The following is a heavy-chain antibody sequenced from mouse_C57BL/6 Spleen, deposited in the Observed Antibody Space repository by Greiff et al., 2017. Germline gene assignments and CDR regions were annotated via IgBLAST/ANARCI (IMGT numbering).Heavy chain of an antibody. CDR2: INPSSGYT. CDR1: GYTFTSYW. J-gene: IGHJ4*01. D-gene: IGHD1-1*01. V-gene: IGHV1-7*01. CDR3: ARNYYGSSYDAIDY. Sequence: VQLQQSGAELAKPGASVQLSCKASGYTFTSYWKHWVKQRPGQGLEWIGYINPSSGYTKYNQKFKDKATLTADKSSSTAYMQLSSLTYEDSAVYYCARNYYGSSYDAIDYWGQGTSVTVSS.